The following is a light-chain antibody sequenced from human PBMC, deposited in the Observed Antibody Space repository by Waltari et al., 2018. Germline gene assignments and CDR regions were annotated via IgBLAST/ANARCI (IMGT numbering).Light chain of an antibody. V-gene: IGKV1-33*01. Sequence: DIQMTQSPSSLSASVGDRVTITCQASQGISNYLNWYQHKPGKAPKLLIYDASNLESGVPSRFSGSGSGTGFTLTISSLQPEDIATYYCQQYDTLPFTFGQGTKVEIK. J-gene: IGKJ2*01. CDR2: DAS. CDR1: QGISNY. CDR3: QQYDTLPFT.